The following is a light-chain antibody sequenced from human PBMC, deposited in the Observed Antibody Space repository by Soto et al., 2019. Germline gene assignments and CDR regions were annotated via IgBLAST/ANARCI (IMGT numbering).Light chain of an antibody. CDR2: AAS. J-gene: IGKJ5*01. CDR3: QQRSSWPIT. V-gene: IGKV3-15*01. Sequence: EIVLTQSPATLSVSPGERATLFCRASQGISTLLAWYQQKPGQAPRLLIYAASTRAAGIPARFSGSGSGTEFTLTISSLQSEDFAVYYCQQRSSWPITFGQGTRLEI. CDR1: QGISTL.